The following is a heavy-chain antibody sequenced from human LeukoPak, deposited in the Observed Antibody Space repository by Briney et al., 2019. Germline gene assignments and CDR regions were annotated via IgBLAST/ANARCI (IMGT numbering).Heavy chain of an antibody. Sequence: PGGSLRLSCAASGFTFSSYGMHWVRQASGKGLEWVAVISYDGSNKYYADSVKGRFTISRDNSKNTLYLQMNSLRAEDTAVYYCAKDPFHYYGSGDDAFDIWGQGTMVTVSS. CDR2: ISYDGSNK. CDR3: AKDPFHYYGSGDDAFDI. D-gene: IGHD3-10*01. J-gene: IGHJ3*02. V-gene: IGHV3-30*18. CDR1: GFTFSSYG.